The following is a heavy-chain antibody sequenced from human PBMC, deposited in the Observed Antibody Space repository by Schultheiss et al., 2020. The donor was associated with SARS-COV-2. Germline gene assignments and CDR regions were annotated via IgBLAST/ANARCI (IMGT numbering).Heavy chain of an antibody. D-gene: IGHD3-22*01. CDR2: IDWDDDK. V-gene: IGHV2-70*11. Sequence: SGPTLVEPTQTLTLTCTFSGFSLSTSGMCVSWIRQPPGKALEWLARIDWDDDKYYSTSLKTRLTISKDTSKNQVVLTMTNMDPVDTATYYCARSHHYYDSSGYNPHFDYWGQGTLVTVSS. J-gene: IGHJ4*02. CDR1: GFSLSTSGMC. CDR3: ARSHHYYDSSGYNPHFDY.